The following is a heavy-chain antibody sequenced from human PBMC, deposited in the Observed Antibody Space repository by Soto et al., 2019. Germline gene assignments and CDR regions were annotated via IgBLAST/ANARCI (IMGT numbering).Heavy chain of an antibody. CDR3: ARGGSSSSYYYYGMAV. V-gene: IGHV3-21*01. D-gene: IGHD6-6*01. CDR2: ISSSSSYI. Sequence: GGSLRLSCAASGFTFSSYSMNWVRQAPGKGLEWVSSISSSSSYIYYADSVKGRFTISRDNAKNSLYLQMNSLRAEDTAVYYCARGGSSSSYYYYGMAVWRQGTTVTVSS. CDR1: GFTFSSYS. J-gene: IGHJ6*02.